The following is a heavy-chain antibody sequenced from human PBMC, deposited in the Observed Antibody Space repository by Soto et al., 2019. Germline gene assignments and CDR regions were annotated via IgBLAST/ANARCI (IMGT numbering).Heavy chain of an antibody. CDR1: GFTFSSYG. CDR2: ISYDGSNK. CDR3: AKDQTPSREPSIAAKAAFDY. D-gene: IGHD6-6*01. V-gene: IGHV3-30*18. J-gene: IGHJ4*03. Sequence: QVQLVESGGGVVQPGRSLRLSCAASGFTFSSYGMHWVRQAPGKGLEWVAVISYDGSNKYYADSVKGRFTISRDNSKNTLYLLMNSLTAQDTAEYYCAKDQTPSREPSIAAKAAFDYCVHGTLVTVSS.